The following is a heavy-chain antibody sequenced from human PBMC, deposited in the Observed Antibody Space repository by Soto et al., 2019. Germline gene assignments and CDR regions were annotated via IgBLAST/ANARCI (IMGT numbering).Heavy chain of an antibody. CDR3: ARVKRGLELRFDP. V-gene: IGHV1-69*13. Sequence: SVKVSCKASGGTFSSYAISWVRQAPGQGLEWMGGIIPIFGTANYAQKFQGRVTITADESTSTAYMELSSLRSEDTAVYYCARVKRGLELRFDPWGQGTLVSVSS. J-gene: IGHJ5*02. CDR1: GGTFSSYA. D-gene: IGHD1-7*01. CDR2: IIPIFGTA.